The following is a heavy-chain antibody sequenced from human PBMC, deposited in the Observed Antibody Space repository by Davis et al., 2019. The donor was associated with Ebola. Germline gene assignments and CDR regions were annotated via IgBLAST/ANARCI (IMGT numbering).Heavy chain of an antibody. CDR1: GGTFSSYT. CDR3: AREPIVVVVAATEPYYYYGMDV. Sequence: AASVKVSCKASGGTFSSYTISWVRQAPGQGLEWMGIINPSGGSTSYAQKFQGRVTMTRDTSTSTVYMELSSLRSEDTAVYYCAREPIVVVVAATEPYYYYGMDVWGKGTTVTVSS. V-gene: IGHV1-46*01. CDR2: INPSGGST. J-gene: IGHJ6*04. D-gene: IGHD2-15*01.